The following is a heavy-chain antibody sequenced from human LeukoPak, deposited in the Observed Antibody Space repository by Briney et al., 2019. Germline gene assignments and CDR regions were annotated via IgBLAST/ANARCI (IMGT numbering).Heavy chain of an antibody. CDR1: GYTFTSYY. CDR2: INPSGGST. CDR3: ARGSYDYVWGSYRLDAFDI. J-gene: IGHJ3*02. Sequence: GASVKVSCKASGYTFTSYYMHWVRQAPGQGLEWMGIINPSGGSTSYAQKFQGRVTMTRDTSTSTVYMELSSLRSEDTAVYYCARGSYDYVWGSYRLDAFDIWGQGTMVTVSS. V-gene: IGHV1-46*01. D-gene: IGHD3-16*02.